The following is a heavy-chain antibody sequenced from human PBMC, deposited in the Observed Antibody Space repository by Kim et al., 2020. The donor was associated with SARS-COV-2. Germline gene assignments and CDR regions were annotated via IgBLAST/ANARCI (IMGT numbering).Heavy chain of an antibody. CDR1: NGSISSGGYY. V-gene: IGHV4-31*03. D-gene: IGHD3-22*01. CDR2: IYYSGST. Sequence: SETLSLTCTVSNGSISSGGYYWSWIRQHPGKGLEWIGYIYYSGSTYYNPSLKSRVTISIDTSKNQFSLKVSSVTAADTAVYYCARDSSGYSEFDYWGQGTLVTVSS. CDR3: ARDSSGYSEFDY. J-gene: IGHJ4*02.